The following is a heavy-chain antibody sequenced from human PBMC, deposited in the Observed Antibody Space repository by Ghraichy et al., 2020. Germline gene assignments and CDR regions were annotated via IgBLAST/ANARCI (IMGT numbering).Heavy chain of an antibody. CDR3: ARESAMIVVEDAFDI. V-gene: IGHV3-48*02. CDR2: ISSSSSTI. CDR1: GFTFSSYS. J-gene: IGHJ3*02. Sequence: GGSLRLSCAASGFTFSSYSMNWVRQAPGKGLEWVSYISSSSSTIYYADSVKGRFTISRDNAKNSLYLQMNSLRDEDTAVYYCARESAMIVVEDAFDIWGQGTMVTVSS. D-gene: IGHD3-22*01.